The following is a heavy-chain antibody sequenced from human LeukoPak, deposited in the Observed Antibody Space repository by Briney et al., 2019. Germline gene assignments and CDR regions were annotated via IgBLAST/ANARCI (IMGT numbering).Heavy chain of an antibody. CDR1: GFTFRSYW. CDR2: IKQDGSEK. V-gene: IGHV3-7*01. CDR3: ARDQQWLAFDI. D-gene: IGHD6-19*01. Sequence: GGSLRLSCAASGFTFRSYWMSWVRQAPGKGLERVANIKQDGSEKYYVDSVKGRFSISRDNAKNSLDLQMNSLRVEDTAVYYCARDQQWLAFDIWGQGTMVTVSS. J-gene: IGHJ3*02.